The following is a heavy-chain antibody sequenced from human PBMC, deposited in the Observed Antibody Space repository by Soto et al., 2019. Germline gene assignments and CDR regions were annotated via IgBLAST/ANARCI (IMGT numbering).Heavy chain of an antibody. CDR2: IYYSGST. CDR1: CGSISSGGYY. Sequence: SETLSVTCTVSCGSISSGGYYWSWIRQHPGKGLEWIGYIYYSGSTYYNPSLKSRVTISVDTSKNQFSLKLSSVTAADTAVYYCARGSQEKYYYYGMDVWGQGTTVTVSS. V-gene: IGHV4-31*03. CDR3: ARGSQEKYYYYGMDV. J-gene: IGHJ6*02.